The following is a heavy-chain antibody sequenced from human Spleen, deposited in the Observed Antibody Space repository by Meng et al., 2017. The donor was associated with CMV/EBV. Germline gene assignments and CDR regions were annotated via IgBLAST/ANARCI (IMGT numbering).Heavy chain of an antibody. CDR2: INHSGST. CDR3: ARKREGDFDY. J-gene: IGHJ4*02. D-gene: IGHD6-25*01. Sequence: QVQLQQGGAGLLKPSETLSLTCAVYGGSFSGYYWSWIRQPPGKGLEWIGEINHSGSTNYNPSLKSRVTISVDTSKNQFSLKLSSVTAADTAVYYCARKREGDFDYWGQGTLVTVSS. V-gene: IGHV4-34*01. CDR1: GGSFSGYY.